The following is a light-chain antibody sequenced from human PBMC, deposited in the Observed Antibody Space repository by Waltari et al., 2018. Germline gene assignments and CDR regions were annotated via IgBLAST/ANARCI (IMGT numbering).Light chain of an antibody. Sequence: QSVLTPPPSVSGAPGQRVTIPCPGSSSNIGAGYDVHWYQQLPGTAPKLLIYGNSNRPSGVPDRFSGSKSGTSASLAITGLQAEDEADDYCQSYDSSLSALYVFGTGTKVTVL. V-gene: IGLV1-40*01. CDR3: QSYDSSLSALYV. CDR2: GNS. CDR1: SSNIGAGYD. J-gene: IGLJ1*01.